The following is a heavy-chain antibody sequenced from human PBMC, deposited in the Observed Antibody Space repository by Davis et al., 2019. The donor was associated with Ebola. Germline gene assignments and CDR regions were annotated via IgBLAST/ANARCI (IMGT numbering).Heavy chain of an antibody. D-gene: IGHD1-14*01. CDR3: ASAPDEPEY. V-gene: IGHV3-11*04. Sequence: GESLKISCAASGFTFSDYYMSWIRQAPGKGLEWVTYITSSGGTIYYADSVKGRFTISRDNAKNSLYLQMNSLRAEDTAVYYCASAPDEPEYWGQGTLVTVSS. CDR1: GFTFSDYY. J-gene: IGHJ4*02. CDR2: ITSSGGTI.